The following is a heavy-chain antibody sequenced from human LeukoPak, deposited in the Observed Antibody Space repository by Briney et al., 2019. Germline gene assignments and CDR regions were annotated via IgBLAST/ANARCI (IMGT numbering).Heavy chain of an antibody. Sequence: GGSLRLSCAASGFTFSSYAMNWVRQAPGKGLEWVSAITSAGNTYYADSVKGRFTISRDSSKNTLYLQMNSLRSGDTAVYYCAKGGGPYHLPTDYWGQGTLVTVSS. J-gene: IGHJ4*02. CDR2: ITSAGNT. CDR3: AKGGGPYHLPTDY. D-gene: IGHD2-2*01. CDR1: GFTFSSYA. V-gene: IGHV3-23*01.